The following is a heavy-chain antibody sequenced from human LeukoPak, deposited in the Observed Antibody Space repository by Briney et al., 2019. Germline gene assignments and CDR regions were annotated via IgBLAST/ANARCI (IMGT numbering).Heavy chain of an antibody. J-gene: IGHJ3*02. Sequence: PGGSLRLSCAASGFTFSSYAMHWVRQAPGKGLEWVAVISYDGGNKYYADSVKGRFTISRDNSKNTLYLQMNSLRAEDTAVYYCARALYCGGDCYESDAFDIWGQGTMVTVSS. CDR1: GFTFSSYA. CDR3: ARALYCGGDCYESDAFDI. V-gene: IGHV3-30*04. D-gene: IGHD2-21*02. CDR2: ISYDGGNK.